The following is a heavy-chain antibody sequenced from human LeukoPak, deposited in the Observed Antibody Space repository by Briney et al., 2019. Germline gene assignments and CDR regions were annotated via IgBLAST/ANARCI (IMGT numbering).Heavy chain of an antibody. J-gene: IGHJ4*02. V-gene: IGHV3-15*01. D-gene: IGHD6-19*01. CDR2: IKSKTDGGTT. Sequence: PGGSLRLSCAASGFTFSNAWMSWVRQAPGKGLEWVGRIKSKTDGGTTDYAAPVKGRFTISGDDSKNTLYLQMNSLKTEDTAVYYCTTGRGWYPKNDYWGQGTLVTVSS. CDR1: GFTFSNAW. CDR3: TTGRGWYPKNDY.